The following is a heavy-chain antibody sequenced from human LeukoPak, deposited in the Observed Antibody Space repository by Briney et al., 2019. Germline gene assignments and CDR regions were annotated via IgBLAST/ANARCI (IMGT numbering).Heavy chain of an antibody. CDR1: GFTFSSYS. CDR2: ISSSSSYI. J-gene: IGHJ4*02. V-gene: IGHV3-21*01. Sequence: GGSLRLSCAASGFTFSSYSMNWVRQAPEKGLEWVSSISSSSSYIYYADSVKGRFTISRDNSKNTLYLQMNSLRAEDTAVYYCAKPIPGVAAAGDYWGQGTLVTVSS. CDR3: AKPIPGVAAAGDY. D-gene: IGHD6-13*01.